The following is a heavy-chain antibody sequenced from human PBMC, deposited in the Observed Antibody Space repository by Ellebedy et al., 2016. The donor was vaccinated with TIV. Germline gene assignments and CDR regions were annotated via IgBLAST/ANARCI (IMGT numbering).Heavy chain of an antibody. CDR1: GYTFNNYG. J-gene: IGHJ4*02. CDR2: IDPSSDDT. Sequence: AASVKVSCKASGYTFNNYGINWVRQAPGQGLEWMGWIDPSSDDTYSAQSLQGRLTMTTDTSTTTVYMELRSLRSDDTAVYYCARDYPYYESGNYWGQGTLVTVSS. D-gene: IGHD3-22*01. CDR3: ARDYPYYESGNY. V-gene: IGHV1-18*01.